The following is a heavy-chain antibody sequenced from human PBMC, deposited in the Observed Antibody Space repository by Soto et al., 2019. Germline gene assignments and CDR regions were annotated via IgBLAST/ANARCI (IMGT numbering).Heavy chain of an antibody. CDR3: TTYRCGGDCYSSRSFDY. V-gene: IGHV3-15*04. D-gene: IGHD2-21*02. J-gene: IGHJ4*02. CDR2: IESKIDGGTT. CDR1: GFTFSNAW. Sequence: GGSLRLSCAASGFTFSNAWMSWVRQAPGKGLEWVGRIESKIDGGTTVYAAPVKGRFTISRDASKNLLYLQMNSLKTDDTAVYFCTTYRCGGDCYSSRSFDYWGQGTLVTVYS.